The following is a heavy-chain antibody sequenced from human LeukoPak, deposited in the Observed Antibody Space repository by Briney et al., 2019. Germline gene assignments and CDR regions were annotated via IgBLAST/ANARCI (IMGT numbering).Heavy chain of an antibody. CDR3: ARGIESYGDYGY. V-gene: IGHV4-59*01. Sequence: SETLSLTCTVPGGSISGSYWSWIRQPPGKGREWIAYMYNSGSTNYNHSLESRVTISIDTSKNQFSLKLSSLTAADTAIYYCARGIESYGDYGYWGQGILVTVSS. CDR1: GGSISGSY. D-gene: IGHD4-17*01. J-gene: IGHJ4*02. CDR2: MYNSGST.